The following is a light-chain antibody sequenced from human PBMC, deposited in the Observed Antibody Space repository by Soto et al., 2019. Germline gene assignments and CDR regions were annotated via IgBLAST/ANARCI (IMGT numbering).Light chain of an antibody. Sequence: QSVLTQPASVFGSPGQSITISCTGTSSDVGGYTYVSWYQQHPGKAPKLMIYEVSNRPSGVSNRFSGSKSGNTASLTISGLQAEDEADYYCTSYTTSSTYVFGTGTKVTVL. CDR2: EVS. CDR1: SSDVGGYTY. J-gene: IGLJ1*01. V-gene: IGLV2-14*01. CDR3: TSYTTSSTYV.